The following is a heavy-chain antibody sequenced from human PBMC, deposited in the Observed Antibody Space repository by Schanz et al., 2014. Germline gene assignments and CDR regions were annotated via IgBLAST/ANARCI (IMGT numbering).Heavy chain of an antibody. CDR2: IISFLNLP. V-gene: IGHV1-69*04. CDR1: GYSFTGYY. CDR3: ARGLGDYDAFDL. J-gene: IGHJ3*01. D-gene: IGHD4-17*01. Sequence: QVQLVQSEAAVKKPGASVKVSCKASGYSFTGYYMNWVRQAPGQGLEWMGKIISFLNLPNYPQKFQGRVTITADKSTSTVYMELSSLRSEDTAVYYCARGLGDYDAFDLWGQGTLVTVSS.